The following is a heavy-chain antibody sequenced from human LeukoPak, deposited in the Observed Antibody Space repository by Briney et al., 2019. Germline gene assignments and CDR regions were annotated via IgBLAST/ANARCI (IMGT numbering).Heavy chain of an antibody. D-gene: IGHD6-13*01. Sequence: SQTLSLTCAISGDSVSSNSAAWNWIRQSPSRGLEWLGRTYYRSKWSNDYAVSVKSRITINQDTSKNQFSQQLNSVTPEDTAVYYCARDGARIAAAGSYYGMDVGGQGTTVTVSS. CDR2: TYYRSKWSN. CDR3: ARDGARIAAAGSYYGMDV. CDR1: GDSVSSNSAA. V-gene: IGHV6-1*01. J-gene: IGHJ6*02.